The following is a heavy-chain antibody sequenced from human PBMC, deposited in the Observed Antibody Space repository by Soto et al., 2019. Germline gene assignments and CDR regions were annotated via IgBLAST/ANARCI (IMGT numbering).Heavy chain of an antibody. J-gene: IGHJ1*01. D-gene: IGHD3-22*01. CDR2: ISYDGSNK. V-gene: IGHV3-30-3*01. Sequence: GGSLRLSCAASGFTFRSYAMHWVRQAPAKGLEWVAVISYDGSNKYYADSVKGRFTISRDNSKNTLYLQMNSLRAEDTAVYYCARASDSDYYDSSGYYAEYFQHWGQGT. CDR1: GFTFRSYA. CDR3: ARASDSDYYDSSGYYAEYFQH.